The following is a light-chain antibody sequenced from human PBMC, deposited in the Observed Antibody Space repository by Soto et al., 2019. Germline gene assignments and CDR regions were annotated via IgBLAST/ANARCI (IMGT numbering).Light chain of an antibody. CDR2: VAS. J-gene: IGKJ5*01. CDR1: QSVSSSY. CDR3: QKYGSSPGT. V-gene: IGKV3-20*01. Sequence: EIVLTQSPGTLSLSPGERATLSCRASQSVSSSYLAWYQQKPGQAPRLLIYVASSRATGIPDRFSGSGSGTAFTLTISRLEPEDFAVYYCQKYGSSPGTFGQGTRLETK.